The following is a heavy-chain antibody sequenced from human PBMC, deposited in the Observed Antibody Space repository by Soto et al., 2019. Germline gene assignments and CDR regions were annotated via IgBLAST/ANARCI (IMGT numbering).Heavy chain of an antibody. CDR1: GFTFSDYY. CDR3: ARAPSTYCTGGTCYNDWRYYFDY. CDR2: ITNIDRAV. Sequence: PGGSLRLSCVASGFTFSDYYLTWIRQAPGKGLEWVSYITNIDRAVYYADSVKGRFTISRDNAKNSLYLQMDSLSAEDTAMYYCARAPSTYCTGGTCYNDWRYYFDYWGQGTLVTVS. J-gene: IGHJ4*02. V-gene: IGHV3-11*01. D-gene: IGHD2-15*01.